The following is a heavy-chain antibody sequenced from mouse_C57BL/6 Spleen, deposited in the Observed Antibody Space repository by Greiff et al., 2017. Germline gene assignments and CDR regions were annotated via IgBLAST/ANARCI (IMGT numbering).Heavy chain of an antibody. Sequence: QVQLKQSGPELVKPGASVKISCKASGYAFSSSWMNWVKQRPGKGLEWIGRIYPGDGDTNYNGKFKGKATLTADKSSSTAYMQLSSLTSEDSAVYFCASSSYGSSYDWYFDGWGTGTTVTVSS. CDR3: ASSSYGSSYDWYFDG. J-gene: IGHJ1*03. CDR2: IYPGDGDT. CDR1: GYAFSSSW. V-gene: IGHV1-82*01. D-gene: IGHD1-1*01.